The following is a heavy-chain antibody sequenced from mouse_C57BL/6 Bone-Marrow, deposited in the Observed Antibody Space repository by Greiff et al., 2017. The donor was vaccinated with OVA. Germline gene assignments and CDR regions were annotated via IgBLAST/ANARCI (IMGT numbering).Heavy chain of an antibody. CDR1: GYAFSSSW. D-gene: IGHD1-1*01. CDR3: AKNYYGRGEWYFDV. Sequence: QVQLQQSGPELVKPGASVKISCKASGYAFSSSWMNWVKQRPGQGLEWIGRIYPGDGDTNYNGKFKGKATLTADKSSSTAYMQLSSLTSEDSAVYFCAKNYYGRGEWYFDVWGTGTTVTVSS. J-gene: IGHJ1*03. CDR2: IYPGDGDT. V-gene: IGHV1-82*01.